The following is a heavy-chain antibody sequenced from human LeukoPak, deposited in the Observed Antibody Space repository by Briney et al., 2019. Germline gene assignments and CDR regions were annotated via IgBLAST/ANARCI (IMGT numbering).Heavy chain of an antibody. CDR1: GFTFSDYY. D-gene: IGHD6-13*01. Sequence: GGSLRLSCAAAGFTFSDYYMSWIRQAPGKGLEWVSYISSSGSTLYYADSVKGRFTISRDDAKSSLYLQMNSLRAEDTAVYYCARDQNIAASAGIWGQGTMVTVSS. CDR2: ISSSGSTL. J-gene: IGHJ3*02. CDR3: ARDQNIAASAGI. V-gene: IGHV3-11*01.